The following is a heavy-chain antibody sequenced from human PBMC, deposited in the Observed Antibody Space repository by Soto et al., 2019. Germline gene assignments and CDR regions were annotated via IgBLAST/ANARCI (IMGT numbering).Heavy chain of an antibody. CDR2: ISSSGSTI. V-gene: IGHV3-11*01. J-gene: IGHJ6*02. CDR3: ARDRDYFWGSYRYDHAMGFYHYYGMDV. D-gene: IGHD3-16*02. Sequence: GGSLRLSCAASGFTFSDYYMSWIRQAPGKGLEWVSYISSSGSTIYYADSVKGRFTISRDNAKNSLYLQMSSLRAEDTAVYYCARDRDYFWGSYRYDHAMGFYHYYGMDVWGQGTTVTVSS. CDR1: GFTFSDYY.